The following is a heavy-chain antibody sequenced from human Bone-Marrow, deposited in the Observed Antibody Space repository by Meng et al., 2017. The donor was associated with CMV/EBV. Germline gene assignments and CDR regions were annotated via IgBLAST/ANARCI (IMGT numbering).Heavy chain of an antibody. D-gene: IGHD2-2*02. J-gene: IGHJ6*02. V-gene: IGHV3-30-3*01. CDR3: ARGRSGYCSSTSCYMGPGDYGMDV. Sequence: GGSLRLSCAASGFTFSSYAMHWVRQAPGKGLEWVAVISYDGSNKYYADSVKGRFTISRDNSKNTLYLQMSSLRAEDTAVYYCARGRSGYCSSTSCYMGPGDYGMDVWGQGTMVTVSS. CDR2: ISYDGSNK. CDR1: GFTFSSYA.